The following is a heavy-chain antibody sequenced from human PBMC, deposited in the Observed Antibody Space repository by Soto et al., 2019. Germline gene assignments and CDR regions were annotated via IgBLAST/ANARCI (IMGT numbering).Heavy chain of an antibody. CDR3: ARNSRGYIYGYSFDS. Sequence: SETLSLTCTVSGGSVHNGSYYWSWLRQPPGKGLEWIGYIYYTGTTNYNPSLKSHVTISVDTSKNQFSLKVKSVSAADTAVYFCARNSRGYIYGYSFDSWGQGTLVTVS. CDR2: IYYTGTT. D-gene: IGHD5-18*01. CDR1: GGSVHNGSYY. J-gene: IGHJ4*02. V-gene: IGHV4-61*01.